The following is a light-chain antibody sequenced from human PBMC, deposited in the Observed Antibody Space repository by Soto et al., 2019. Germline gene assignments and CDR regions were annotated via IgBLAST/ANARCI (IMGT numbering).Light chain of an antibody. CDR3: QQRYSTPIT. V-gene: IGKV1-39*01. Sequence: IKLYQSPSSLSASIGDRVTITCRASQGIGSYLAWYQQKPGEAPKLLIFAASTLQSGVPSRFSGSGSGTDFTLTISSLQPEDFATYYCQQRYSTPITFGQGRRLEIK. J-gene: IGKJ5*01. CDR2: AAS. CDR1: QGIGSY.